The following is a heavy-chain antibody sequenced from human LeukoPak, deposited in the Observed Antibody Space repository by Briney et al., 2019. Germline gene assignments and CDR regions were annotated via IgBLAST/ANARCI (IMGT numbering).Heavy chain of an antibody. D-gene: IGHD3-3*01. Sequence: GASVKVSCKASGATFSDYALNWVRRAPGKGLEWMGVFIPILGTANSTQKFHDRLTITADISTNTAYMELSSLRSEDTAVYFCAAIPVFGVVLHQEPVWGKGTTVTVSS. CDR1: GATFSDYA. J-gene: IGHJ6*04. CDR3: AAIPVFGVVLHQEPV. CDR2: FIPILGTA. V-gene: IGHV1-69*10.